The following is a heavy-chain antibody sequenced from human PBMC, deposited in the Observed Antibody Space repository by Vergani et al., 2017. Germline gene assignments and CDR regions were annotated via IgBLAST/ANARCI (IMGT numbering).Heavy chain of an antibody. CDR1: GFTFSSYG. CDR2: IWYDGSNK. Sequence: QVQLVESGGGVVQPGRSLRLSCAASGFTFSSYGMHWVRQAPGKGLEWVAVIWYDGSNKYYADSVKGRFTISRDNSKNTLYLQMNSLRAEDTAVYYCAKEGSVVVTATLYYYGMDVWGQGTTVTVSS. V-gene: IGHV3-33*06. CDR3: AKEGSVVVTATLYYYGMDV. D-gene: IGHD2-21*02. J-gene: IGHJ6*02.